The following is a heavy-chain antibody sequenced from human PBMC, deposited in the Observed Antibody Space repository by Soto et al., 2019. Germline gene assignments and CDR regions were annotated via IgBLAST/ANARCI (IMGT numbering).Heavy chain of an antibody. CDR3: ARVSPDPDKVATSPFDY. CDR2: IKQDGSEK. Sequence: PGGSLRLSCAASGFTFSSYWMSWVRQAPGKGLEWVANIKQDGSEKYYVDSVKGRFTISRDNAKNSLYLQMNSLRAEDTAVYYCARVSPDPDKVATSPFDYWGQGTLVTVSS. V-gene: IGHV3-7*01. D-gene: IGHD5-12*01. J-gene: IGHJ4*02. CDR1: GFTFSSYW.